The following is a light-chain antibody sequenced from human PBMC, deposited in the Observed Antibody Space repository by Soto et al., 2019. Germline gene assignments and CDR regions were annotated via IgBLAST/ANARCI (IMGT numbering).Light chain of an antibody. Sequence: QTVVTQPPSASGTPGQRVTISCSGSSFNIGSNYVYWYQQLPGTAPKLLIYRNNQRPSGVPDRFSGSKSGTSASLATSGIRSDDEANDYCASWDDSLNGVIFGGGTKLTVL. CDR3: ASWDDSLNGVI. CDR1: SFNIGSNY. V-gene: IGLV1-47*01. J-gene: IGLJ2*01. CDR2: RNN.